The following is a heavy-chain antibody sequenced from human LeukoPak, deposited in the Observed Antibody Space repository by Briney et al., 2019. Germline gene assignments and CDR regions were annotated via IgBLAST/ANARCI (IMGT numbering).Heavy chain of an antibody. J-gene: IGHJ4*02. CDR1: GGSISSYY. V-gene: IGHV4-4*09. D-gene: IGHD1-7*01. CDR2: IYTSGST. Sequence: SSETLSPTCTVSGGSISSYYWSWIRQPPGKGLEWIGYIYTSGSTNYNPSLKSRVTISVDTSKNQFSLKLSSVTAADTAVYYCAVYQLELRTAVYWGQGTLVTVSS. CDR3: AVYQLELRTAVY.